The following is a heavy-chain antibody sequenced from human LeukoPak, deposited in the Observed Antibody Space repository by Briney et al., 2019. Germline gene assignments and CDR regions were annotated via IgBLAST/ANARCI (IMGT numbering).Heavy chain of an antibody. Sequence: PGRSLRLSCAASGFTFSSYGMPWVRQAPGKGLEWVAVISYDGSNKYYADSVKGRFTISRDNSKNTLYLQMNSLRAEDTAVYYCAKSKTTSRYYDFWSGYLLITNYWGQGTLVTVSS. CDR2: ISYDGSNK. CDR1: GFTFSSYG. D-gene: IGHD3-3*01. V-gene: IGHV3-30*18. J-gene: IGHJ4*02. CDR3: AKSKTTSRYYDFWSGYLLITNY.